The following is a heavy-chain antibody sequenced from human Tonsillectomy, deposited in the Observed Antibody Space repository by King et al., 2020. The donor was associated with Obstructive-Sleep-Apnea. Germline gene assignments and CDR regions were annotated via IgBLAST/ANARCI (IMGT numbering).Heavy chain of an antibody. J-gene: IGHJ4*02. CDR2: ISWNSGSI. CDR1: GFTFDDYA. CDR3: AKDSGTAMVMGYFDY. D-gene: IGHD5-18*01. Sequence: VQLVESGGGLVQPGRSLRLSCAASGFTFDDYAMHWVRQAPGKGLEWVSGISWNSGSIGYADSVKGRFTISRDNAKNSLYLQVNSLRAEDTALYYCAKDSGTAMVMGYFDYWGQGTLVTVSS. V-gene: IGHV3-9*01.